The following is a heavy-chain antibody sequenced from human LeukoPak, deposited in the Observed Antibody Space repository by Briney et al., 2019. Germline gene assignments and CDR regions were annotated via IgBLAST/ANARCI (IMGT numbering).Heavy chain of an antibody. CDR3: ARRVMIDRVGYSFDY. Sequence: SETLSLTCTVSGGSISSSSYYWGWIRQPPGKGLEWIGSIYYSGSTYYNPSLKSRVTVSVDTSKNQFSLKLSSVTAADTAVYYCARRVMIDRVGYSFDYWGQGTLVTVSS. D-gene: IGHD5-12*01. CDR2: IYYSGST. V-gene: IGHV4-39*01. CDR1: GGSISSSSYY. J-gene: IGHJ4*02.